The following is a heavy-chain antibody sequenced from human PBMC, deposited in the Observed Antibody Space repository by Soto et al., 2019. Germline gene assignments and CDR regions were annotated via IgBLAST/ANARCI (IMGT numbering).Heavy chain of an antibody. V-gene: IGHV4-59*08. CDR3: AREAIAVAGPTPDAFDI. CDR2: IYYSGST. CDR1: GGSISSYY. J-gene: IGHJ3*02. D-gene: IGHD6-19*01. Sequence: SETLSLTCTVSGGSISSYYWSWIRQPPGKGLEWIGYIYYSGSTNYNPSLKSRVTISVDTSKNQFSLKLSSVTAADTAVYYCAREAIAVAGPTPDAFDIWGQGTMVTV.